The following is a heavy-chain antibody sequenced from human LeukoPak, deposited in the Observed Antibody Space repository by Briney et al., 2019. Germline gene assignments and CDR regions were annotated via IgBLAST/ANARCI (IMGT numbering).Heavy chain of an antibody. D-gene: IGHD2-2*01. CDR2: IIPIFGTA. Sequence: SVKVSCKASGYTFTNYLISWVRQAPGQGLEWMGGIIPIFGTANYAQKFQGRVTITADESTSTAYMELSSLRSEDTAVYYCARDLCSSTSCYNFDYWGQGTLVTVSS. CDR3: ARDLCSSTSCYNFDY. J-gene: IGHJ4*02. V-gene: IGHV1-69*13. CDR1: GYTFTNYL.